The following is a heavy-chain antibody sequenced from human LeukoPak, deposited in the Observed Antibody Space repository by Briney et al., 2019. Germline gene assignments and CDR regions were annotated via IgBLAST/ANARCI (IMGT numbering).Heavy chain of an antibody. CDR3: ARVEATTARSYYYYYMDV. D-gene: IGHD1-1*01. Sequence: MAGGSLRLSCSASGFSFTSYAMNWVRQAPGKGLEWVSSITTGGSYIYYADSVRGRFSVSRDNAKNSLYLEMNSLRAEDTAVYYCARVEATTARSYYYYYMDVWGKGTTVTVSS. V-gene: IGHV3-21*06. J-gene: IGHJ6*03. CDR1: GFSFTSYA. CDR2: ITTGGSYI.